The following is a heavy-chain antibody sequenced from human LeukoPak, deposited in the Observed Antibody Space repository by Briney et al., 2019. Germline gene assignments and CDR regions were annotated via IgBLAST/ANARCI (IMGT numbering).Heavy chain of an antibody. D-gene: IGHD3-10*01. CDR3: ARDPETYGPGSYAH. Sequence: GGSLRLSCAASGFSFTNAWMSWVRQAPGKGLEWVSCISSSSSYIYYADSVKGRFTISRDNAKKSLYLQMNSLRAEDTAVYYCARDPETYGPGSYAHWGQGTLVTVSS. V-gene: IGHV3-21*01. CDR2: ISSSSSYI. J-gene: IGHJ4*02. CDR1: GFSFTNAW.